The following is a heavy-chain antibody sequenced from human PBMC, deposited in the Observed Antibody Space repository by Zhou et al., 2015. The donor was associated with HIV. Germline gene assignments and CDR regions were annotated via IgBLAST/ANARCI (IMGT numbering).Heavy chain of an antibody. CDR3: ARTSSGSSWYRYYYYMDV. Sequence: QVQLVQSGAEVKKPGSSVKVSCKASGGTFSSYAISWVRQAPGQGLEWMGGIIPIFGTANYAQKFQGRVTITADESTSTAYMELSSLRSEDTAVYYCARTSSGSSWYRYYYYMDVWGKGTTVTVSS. V-gene: IGHV1-69*01. CDR1: GGTFSSYA. D-gene: IGHD6-13*01. CDR2: IIPIFGTA. J-gene: IGHJ6*03.